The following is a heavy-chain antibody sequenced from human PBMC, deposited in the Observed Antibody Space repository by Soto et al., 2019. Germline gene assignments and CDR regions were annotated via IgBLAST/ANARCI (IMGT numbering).Heavy chain of an antibody. V-gene: IGHV4-34*01. D-gene: IGHD3-22*01. CDR2: INHSGST. J-gene: IGHJ4*02. Sequence: SATLSLTCAVYGGSFSGYYWSWIRQPPGKGLEWIGEINHSGSTNYNPSRKSRVTISVDTSKNQFSLKLSSVTATDTAVYYCASQHYYDSSGYYVVYWGQGTLVTVSS. CDR1: GGSFSGYY. CDR3: ASQHYYDSSGYYVVY.